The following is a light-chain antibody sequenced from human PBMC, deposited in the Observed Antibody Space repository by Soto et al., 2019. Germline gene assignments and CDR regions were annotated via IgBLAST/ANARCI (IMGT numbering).Light chain of an antibody. Sequence: DIQMTQSPSTLSASLGDRVTITFRASQSISRWLSWYQQKPGKAPKLLIYDVFNLASGVPSRFSGSGSGTEFTLTIGSLQPDDAATYYCHQYNTFWTFGQGTKVDI. V-gene: IGKV1-5*01. J-gene: IGKJ1*01. CDR2: DVF. CDR1: QSISRW. CDR3: HQYNTFWT.